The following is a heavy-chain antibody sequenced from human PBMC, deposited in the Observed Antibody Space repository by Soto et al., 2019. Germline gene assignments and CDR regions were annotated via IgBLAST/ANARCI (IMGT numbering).Heavy chain of an antibody. Sequence: PGGSLRLSCTTSGFSFASFAMTWVRQAPGKGLEWVATISGSDGKTYYADSVKGRFSISRDTSRNTLYLQKNSLRADDTAIYYCAKCSYLDYWGQGTRVTVSS. D-gene: IGHD6-19*01. CDR1: GFSFASFA. V-gene: IGHV3-23*01. CDR2: ISGSDGKT. CDR3: AKCSYLDY. J-gene: IGHJ4*02.